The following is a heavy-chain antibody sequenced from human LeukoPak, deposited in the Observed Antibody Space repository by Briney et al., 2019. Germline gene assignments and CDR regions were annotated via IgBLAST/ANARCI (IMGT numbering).Heavy chain of an antibody. CDR1: GGSISSYY. CDR3: AGGGSKYYYSGMDV. CDR2: ISYSGST. J-gene: IGHJ6*02. V-gene: IGHV4-59*08. Sequence: PSETLSLTCTVSGGSISSYYWSWIQQPPGKGLEWIGYISYSGSTNYNPSLKSRVTISVDTSKNQFSLKLSSVTAADTAVYYCAGGGSKYYYSGMDVWGQGTTVTVSS. D-gene: IGHD3-16*01.